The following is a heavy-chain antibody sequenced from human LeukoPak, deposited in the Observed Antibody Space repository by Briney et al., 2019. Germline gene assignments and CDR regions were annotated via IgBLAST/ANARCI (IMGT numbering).Heavy chain of an antibody. CDR3: ARSPLGNSFDY. V-gene: IGHV3-21*01. J-gene: IGHJ4*02. CDR2: ISSSSSYI. D-gene: IGHD4-23*01. Sequence: GGSLRLSCAASGFTFSSYGMNWVRQAPGKGLEWVSCISSSSSYIYYADSVKGRFTISRDNAKNSLYLQMNSLGAEDTAVYYCARSPLGNSFDYWGQGTLVTVSS. CDR1: GFTFSSYG.